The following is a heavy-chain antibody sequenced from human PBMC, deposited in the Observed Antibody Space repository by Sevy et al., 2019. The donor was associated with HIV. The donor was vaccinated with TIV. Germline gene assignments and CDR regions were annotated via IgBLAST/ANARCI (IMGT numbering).Heavy chain of an antibody. V-gene: IGHV3-21*01. CDR2: ISSSSSYI. CDR3: AREADLYCSGGSCFFDY. CDR1: GFTFSSYS. J-gene: IGHJ4*02. D-gene: IGHD2-15*01. Sequence: GGSLRLSCAASGFTFSSYSMNWVRQAPGKGLEWVSSISSSSSYIYYADSVKGRFTISRDNAKNSLYLQMNSLRAEDTAVYYCAREADLYCSGGSCFFDYWGQGTVVTVSS.